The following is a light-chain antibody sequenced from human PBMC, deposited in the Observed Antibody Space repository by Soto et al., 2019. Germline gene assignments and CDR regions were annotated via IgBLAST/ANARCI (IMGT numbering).Light chain of an antibody. Sequence: DIQMTQSPFSLSAPVGDRFTITCRASQSISNYLNWYQQKQGKAPKLLIYAASSLQSGVPSRFSGSGSGTDFTLTISSLQPEDFATYYCQQSYSTPLTFGGGTKVDIK. V-gene: IGKV1-39*01. CDR2: AAS. J-gene: IGKJ4*01. CDR3: QQSYSTPLT. CDR1: QSISNY.